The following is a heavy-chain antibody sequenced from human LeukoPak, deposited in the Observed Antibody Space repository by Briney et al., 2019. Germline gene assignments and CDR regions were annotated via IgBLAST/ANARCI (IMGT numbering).Heavy chain of an antibody. J-gene: IGHJ4*02. D-gene: IGHD6-19*01. CDR2: IWYDGSNK. CDR3: AKAGYSSGWRNFDS. CDR1: GFTFNNYA. V-gene: IGHV3-33*06. Sequence: GRSLRLSCVASGFTFNNYAMHWVRQAPGQGLEWVAVIWYDGSNKFYADSVKGRFTISRDNSKNTLYVQMHSLRAEDTAVYYCAKAGYSSGWRNFDSWGQGTLVTVSS.